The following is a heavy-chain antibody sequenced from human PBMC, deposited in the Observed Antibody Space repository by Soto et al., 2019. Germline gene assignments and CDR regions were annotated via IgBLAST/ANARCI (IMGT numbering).Heavy chain of an antibody. V-gene: IGHV1-69*01. CDR3: ARFPLVGHIVVVNPYYYGISV. J-gene: IGHJ6*02. D-gene: IGHD2-21*01. Sequence: QVQLVQSGAEVKKPGSSVKVSCKASVGTFSSYAISWVRQAPGQGLEWMGGIIPIFGTANYAQKFQGIVTINTDESASTASMELSRLRSEDTAVYYCARFPLVGHIVVVNPYYYGISVWGQVTTVTASS. CDR2: IIPIFGTA. CDR1: VGTFSSYA.